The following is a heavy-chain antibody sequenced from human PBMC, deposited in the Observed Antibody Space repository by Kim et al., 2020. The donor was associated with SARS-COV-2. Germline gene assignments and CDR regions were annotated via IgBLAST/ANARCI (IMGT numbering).Heavy chain of an antibody. J-gene: IGHJ4*02. D-gene: IGHD6-19*01. CDR3: ARDDIPSIAVAGTRFGY. V-gene: IGHV3-48*03. CDR1: GFTFSSYE. CDR2: ISSSGSTI. Sequence: GGSLRLSCAASGFTFSSYEMNWVRQAPGKGLEWVSYISSSGSTIYYADSVKGRFTISRDNAKNSLYLQMNSLRAEDTAVYYCARDDIPSIAVAGTRFGYWGQGTLVTVSS.